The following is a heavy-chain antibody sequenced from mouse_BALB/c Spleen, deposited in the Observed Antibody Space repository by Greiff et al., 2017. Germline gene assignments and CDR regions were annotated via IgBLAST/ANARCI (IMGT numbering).Heavy chain of an antibody. CDR1: GYTFTSYW. V-gene: IGHV1-69*02. J-gene: IGHJ2*01. Sequence: HVQLQQPGAELVRPGASVKLSCKASGYTFTSYWINWVKQRPGQGLEWIGNIYPSDSYTNYNQKFKDKATLTVDKSSSTAYMQLSSPTSEDSAVYYCTRDYRYAFDYWGQGTTLTVSS. CDR3: TRDYRYAFDY. D-gene: IGHD2-14*01. CDR2: IYPSDSYT.